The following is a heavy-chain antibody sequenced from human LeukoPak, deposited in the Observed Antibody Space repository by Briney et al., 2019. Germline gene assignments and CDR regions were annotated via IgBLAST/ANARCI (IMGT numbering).Heavy chain of an antibody. Sequence: ASVKVSCKASGYTFTSYYMHWVRQAPGQGLEWMGIINPSGGSTSYAQKFQGRVTMTRDTSTSTVYMELGSLRSEDTAVYYCARVPLGYCSGGSCSHFDYWGQGTLVTVSS. J-gene: IGHJ4*02. D-gene: IGHD2-15*01. CDR1: GYTFTSYY. CDR3: ARVPLGYCSGGSCSHFDY. V-gene: IGHV1-46*01. CDR2: INPSGGST.